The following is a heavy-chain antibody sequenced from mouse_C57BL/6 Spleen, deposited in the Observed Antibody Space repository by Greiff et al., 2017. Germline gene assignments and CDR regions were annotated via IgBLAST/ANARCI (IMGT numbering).Heavy chain of an antibody. CDR2: IDPETGGT. Sequence: VKLMESGAELVRPGASVTLSCKASGYTFTDYEMHWVKQTPVHGLEWIGAIDPETGGTAYNQKFKGKAILTADRSSSTAYMALCSLTSEVSAVYYCASYCYGSSYYAMDYWGQGTSGTVSS. D-gene: IGHD1-1*01. J-gene: IGHJ4*01. CDR1: GYTFTDYE. V-gene: IGHV1-15*01. CDR3: ASYCYGSSYYAMDY.